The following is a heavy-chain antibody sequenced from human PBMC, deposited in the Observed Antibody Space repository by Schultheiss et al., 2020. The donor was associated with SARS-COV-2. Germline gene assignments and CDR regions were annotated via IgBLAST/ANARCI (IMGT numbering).Heavy chain of an antibody. CDR1: GFTFSSYA. D-gene: IGHD1-26*01. CDR3: ARDSGSYGEGYYYYYGMDV. CDR2: ISYDGSNK. Sequence: GESLKISCAASGFTFSSYAMHWVRQAPGKGLEWVAVISYDGSNKYYADSVKGRFTISRDNSKNTLYLQMNSLRAEDTAVYYCARDSGSYGEGYYYYYGMDVWGQGTTVTVSS. V-gene: IGHV3-30*04. J-gene: IGHJ6*02.